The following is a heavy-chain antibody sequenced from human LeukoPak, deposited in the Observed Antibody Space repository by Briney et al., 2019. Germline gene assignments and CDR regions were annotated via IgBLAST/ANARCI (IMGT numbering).Heavy chain of an antibody. CDR1: GYTFVTYT. CDR3: ARDSPHGMDV. Sequence: ASVKVSCKTSGYTFVTYTMSWVRQAPGQGLEWLGWISPYNNATKYSQRLQGRVTVTADTSTSTGYLDLRSLTSDDTAVCYCARDSPHGMDVWGKGTTGIVSS. J-gene: IGHJ6*04. V-gene: IGHV1-18*01. CDR2: ISPYNNAT.